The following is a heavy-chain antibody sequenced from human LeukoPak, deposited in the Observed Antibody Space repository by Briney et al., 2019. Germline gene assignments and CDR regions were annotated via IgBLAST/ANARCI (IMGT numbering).Heavy chain of an antibody. CDR3: ARGYSGSYYYFDY. D-gene: IGHD1-26*01. V-gene: IGHV4-59*01. CDR2: IYYSGST. CDR1: GGSLSTYY. Sequence: SETLSLTCTVSGGSLSTYYWSWIRQPPGKGLEWIGYIYYSGSTKYNPSLESRLTTSVDTSKNQFSLKLSSVTAADTAVYFCARGYSGSYYYFDYWGQGTLVTVSS. J-gene: IGHJ4*02.